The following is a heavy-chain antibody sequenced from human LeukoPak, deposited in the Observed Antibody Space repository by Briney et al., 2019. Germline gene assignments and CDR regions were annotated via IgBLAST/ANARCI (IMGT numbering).Heavy chain of an antibody. CDR2: FDPEDGET. J-gene: IGHJ4*02. CDR1: GYTLTELS. Sequence: GASVKVSCKVSGYTLTELSMHWVRQAPGKGLEWMGGFDPEDGETIYAQKFQGRVTMTEDTSTDTAYMELSSLRSEDTAVYYCAKIQGITFGGVIVRSSLAFDYWGQGTLVTVSS. D-gene: IGHD3-16*02. V-gene: IGHV1-24*01. CDR3: AKIQGITFGGVIVRSSLAFDY.